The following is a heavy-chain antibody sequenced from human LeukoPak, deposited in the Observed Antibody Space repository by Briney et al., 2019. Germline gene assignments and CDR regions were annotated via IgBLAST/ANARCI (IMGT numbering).Heavy chain of an antibody. Sequence: GGSLRLSCAASGFSFSTYEFHWVRQAPGKGLEWVSVIYSGGSTYYADSVKGRFTISRDNSKNTLYLQMNSLRAEDTAVYYCARTGGEFDYWGQGTLVTVSS. CDR1: GFSFSTYE. V-gene: IGHV3-66*01. CDR3: ARTGGEFDY. J-gene: IGHJ4*02. CDR2: IYSGGST. D-gene: IGHD3-16*01.